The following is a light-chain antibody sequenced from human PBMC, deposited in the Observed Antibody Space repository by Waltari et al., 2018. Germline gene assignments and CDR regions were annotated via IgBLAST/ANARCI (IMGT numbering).Light chain of an antibody. CDR3: LQYNTYPPT. CDR1: QGMNNY. Sequence: FPAGQGMNNYLAWFQEKPGKAPKSLIYAASSLQSGVPSKFSGSGSWTDFTLTISSLQPEDFATYYCLQYNTYPPTVGPGTKVDVK. V-gene: IGKV1-16*02. CDR2: AAS. J-gene: IGKJ3*01.